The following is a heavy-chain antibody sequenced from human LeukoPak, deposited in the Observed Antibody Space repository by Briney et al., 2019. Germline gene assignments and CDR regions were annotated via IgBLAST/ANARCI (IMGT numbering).Heavy chain of an antibody. CDR2: IHPRSGET. CDR3: ARDGEYGTGSYYRGCFDY. D-gene: IGHD3-10*01. Sequence: ASVKVSCKASGYSFTAFYIHWVRQAPGQGLEWMGWIHPRSGETNYAYRFRGRVTMTRDTSISTTYMDLGSLGSDDTAVYYCARDGEYGTGSYYRGCFDYWGQGTLVTVSS. J-gene: IGHJ4*02. CDR1: GYSFTAFY. V-gene: IGHV1-2*02.